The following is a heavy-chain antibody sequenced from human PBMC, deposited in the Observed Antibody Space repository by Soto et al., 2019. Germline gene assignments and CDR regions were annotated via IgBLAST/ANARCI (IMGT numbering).Heavy chain of an antibody. CDR1: GFTVSSNF. Sequence: EVQLVETGGGLIQPGGSLRLSWEASGFTVSSNFMSWVRQAPGKGLEWVSVVYSGGKPYYAVSVQGRFTMSRDSSKNTVYLQMNSLRAEDTAIYYCAKGQNSGTYRFYFDYWGQGALVTVSS. CDR3: AKGQNSGTYRFYFDY. V-gene: IGHV3-53*02. CDR2: VYSGGKP. D-gene: IGHD1-26*01. J-gene: IGHJ4*02.